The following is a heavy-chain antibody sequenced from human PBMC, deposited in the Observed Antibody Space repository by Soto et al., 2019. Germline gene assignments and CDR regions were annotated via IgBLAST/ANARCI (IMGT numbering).Heavy chain of an antibody. V-gene: IGHV3-23*01. Sequence: EVQLLESGGGLVQPGGSLRLSCAASGITFSSYAMSWVRQAPGKGLEWVSAISGSGGRTYYADSVKGRFTISRDNSKNTLYLEMISLRAVDTAVYYCAKEIVGGSSGWYSGGVDYWGQGTLVTVSS. D-gene: IGHD6-19*01. CDR2: ISGSGGRT. CDR1: GITFSSYA. J-gene: IGHJ4*02. CDR3: AKEIVGGSSGWYSGGVDY.